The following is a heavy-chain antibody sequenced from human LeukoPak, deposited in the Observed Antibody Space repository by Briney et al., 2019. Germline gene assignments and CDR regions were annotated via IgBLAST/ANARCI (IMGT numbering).Heavy chain of an antibody. V-gene: IGHV3-23*01. J-gene: IGHJ4*02. CDR2: ISGSGGST. CDR1: GFTFSSYA. Sequence: GGSLTLSCAASGFTFSSYAMSWVRLAPGKGLEWVSAISGSGGSTYYADSVKGRFTISRDNSKNTLYLQMNSLRAEDTAVYYCAKDTAMVQYYFDYWGQGTLVTVSS. CDR3: AKDTAMVQYYFDY. D-gene: IGHD5-18*01.